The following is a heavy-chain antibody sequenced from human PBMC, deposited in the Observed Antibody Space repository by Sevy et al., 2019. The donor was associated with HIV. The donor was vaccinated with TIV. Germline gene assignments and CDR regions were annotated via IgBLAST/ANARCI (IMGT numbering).Heavy chain of an antibody. Sequence: GGSLRLSCAASGFTFSDYYMSWIRQAPGKGLEWVSYISSSGSTIYYADSVKGRFTISRDNAKNSLHLQMNSLRAEDTAVYYCAREKRPRTTVVTPSYFDYWGQGTLVTVSS. D-gene: IGHD4-17*01. J-gene: IGHJ4*02. CDR1: GFTFSDYY. CDR3: AREKRPRTTVVTPSYFDY. CDR2: ISSSGSTI. V-gene: IGHV3-11*01.